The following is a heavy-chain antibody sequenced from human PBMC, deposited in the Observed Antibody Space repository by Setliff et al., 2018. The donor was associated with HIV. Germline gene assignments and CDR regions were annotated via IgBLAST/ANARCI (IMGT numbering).Heavy chain of an antibody. Sequence: PGGSLRLSCAASGFSFSDYGMNWVRRAPGKGLEWVASIKQHGSEKYYVDSVKGRFTISRDDAKNSLYLQMNSLRAEDTAVYYCARDRVPLYWGQGMLVTVSS. J-gene: IGHJ4*02. D-gene: IGHD3-10*01. CDR3: ARDRVPLY. CDR1: GFSFSDYG. V-gene: IGHV3-7*01. CDR2: IKQHGSEK.